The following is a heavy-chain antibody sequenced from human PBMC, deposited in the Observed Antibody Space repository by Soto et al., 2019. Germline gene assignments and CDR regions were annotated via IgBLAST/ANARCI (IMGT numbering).Heavy chain of an antibody. CDR3: ARGVWFGELLSPYGMDV. Sequence: SVKVSCKASGGTFSSYAISWVRQAPGQGLEWMGGIIPIFGTANYAQKFQGRVTITADKSTSTAYMELSSLRSEDTAVYYCARGVWFGELLSPYGMDVWGQGTTVTVS. J-gene: IGHJ6*02. CDR2: IIPIFGTA. V-gene: IGHV1-69*06. D-gene: IGHD3-10*01. CDR1: GGTFSSYA.